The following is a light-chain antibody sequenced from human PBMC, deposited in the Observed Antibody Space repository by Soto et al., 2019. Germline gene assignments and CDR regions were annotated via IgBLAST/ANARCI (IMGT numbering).Light chain of an antibody. CDR1: QSVRTY. J-gene: IGKJ4*01. Sequence: EIVMAQSPATLSGSPGERATLCCRVSQSVRTYVAWYQQKAGQAPRLLIYDASNRATGIPARFSGSGSGTDFTLTISSLEPEDFAVYFCQQRINWRSTFGGGTKVDIK. V-gene: IGKV3-11*01. CDR3: QQRINWRST. CDR2: DAS.